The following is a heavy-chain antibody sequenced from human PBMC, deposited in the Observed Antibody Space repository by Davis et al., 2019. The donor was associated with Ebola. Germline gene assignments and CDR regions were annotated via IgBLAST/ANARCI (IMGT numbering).Heavy chain of an antibody. V-gene: IGHV4-39*01. J-gene: IGHJ4*02. Sequence: SETLSLTCTVSGGSVSSSSDYWGWIRRPPGKGLEWIGSITSGGTTYYNPSLKSRLTMSVDTSMNQFSLTLRSVTATDTAVFFCARHDFHNSGYPFDYWGQGTLVTVSS. CDR1: GGSVSSSSDY. CDR3: ARHDFHNSGYPFDY. D-gene: IGHD6-19*01. CDR2: ITSGGTT.